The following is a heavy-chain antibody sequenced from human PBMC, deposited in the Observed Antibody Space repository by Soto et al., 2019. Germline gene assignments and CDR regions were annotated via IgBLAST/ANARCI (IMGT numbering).Heavy chain of an antibody. V-gene: IGHV3-49*04. CDR2: IRSKAQGGTA. CDR1: VFTFGDYA. Sequence: GGSLRLSCTSSVFTFGDYAMSCVRHAPGKGLEWVGFIRSKAQGGTAQYAASVKGRFIILRDDSKSIAYLQMNSLKTEDAAVYYCTRATIYQGLFDYWGQRTLGSLSS. CDR3: TRATIYQGLFDY. J-gene: IGHJ4*02. D-gene: IGHD2-2*01.